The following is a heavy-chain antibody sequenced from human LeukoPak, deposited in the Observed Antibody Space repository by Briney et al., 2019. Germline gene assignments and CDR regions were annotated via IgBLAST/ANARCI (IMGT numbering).Heavy chain of an antibody. CDR1: GGSISSGGYY. CDR3: ARRAAAASLYYFDY. Sequence: SQTLSLTCTVSGGSISSGGYYWSWIRQHPGKGLEWIGYFSYSGSPYYNPSLQSRVTISVDTSKNQFSLKLSSVTAADTAVYYCARRAAAASLYYFDYWGQGTLVTVSS. CDR2: FSYSGSP. D-gene: IGHD6-13*01. V-gene: IGHV4-31*03. J-gene: IGHJ4*02.